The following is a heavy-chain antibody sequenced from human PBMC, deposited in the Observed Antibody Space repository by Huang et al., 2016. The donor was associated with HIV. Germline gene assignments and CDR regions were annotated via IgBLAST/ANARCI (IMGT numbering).Heavy chain of an antibody. CDR2: IYHSGTA. J-gene: IGHJ3*02. D-gene: IGHD6-19*01. V-gene: IGHV4-30-2*01. Sequence: QLQLQESGSRLVRPSETLSLTCAVSGGSIISSGYSWSWIRQPPGKGLEWIGYIYHSGTARYNPSLKSRVTMSVDTSKDRFSLNLTSVTAADTAVYYCARDLYSSGWHAFDTWGQGTMVTVSS. CDR3: ARDLYSSGWHAFDT. CDR1: GGSIISSGYS.